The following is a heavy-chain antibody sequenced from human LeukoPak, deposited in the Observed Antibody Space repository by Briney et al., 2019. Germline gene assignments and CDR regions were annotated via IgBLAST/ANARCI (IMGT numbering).Heavy chain of an antibody. D-gene: IGHD6-19*01. CDR2: ISYDGSDK. Sequence: GGSLRLSCAASGFTFSSYAIHWVRQAPGKGLEWVAVISYDGSDKYYADSVKGRLTISRDNSKNTLYLQMNSLRAEDTAVYYCAKATVPYSSETFDYWGQGTLVTVSS. V-gene: IGHV3-30*18. CDR3: AKATVPYSSETFDY. J-gene: IGHJ4*02. CDR1: GFTFSSYA.